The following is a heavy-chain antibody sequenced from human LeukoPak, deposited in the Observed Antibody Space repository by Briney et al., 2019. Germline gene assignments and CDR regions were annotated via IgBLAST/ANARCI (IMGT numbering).Heavy chain of an antibody. Sequence: GGSLRLSCAASGFTFDDYGMSWVRQAPGKGLEWVSFISGSDGRTHYADSVKGRFTISRDNSKNTLYLQLNSLRAEDTALYYCVKGGRLDYWGQGALVTVSS. D-gene: IGHD6-25*01. CDR3: VKGGRLDY. CDR2: ISGSDGRT. V-gene: IGHV3-23*01. CDR1: GFTFDDYG. J-gene: IGHJ4*02.